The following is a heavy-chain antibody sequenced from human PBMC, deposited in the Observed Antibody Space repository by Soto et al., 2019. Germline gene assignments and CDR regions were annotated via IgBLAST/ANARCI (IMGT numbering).Heavy chain of an antibody. CDR1: GGSISNYY. CDR3: VRDYLLTGFDP. V-gene: IGHV4-59*01. CDR2: VYYSGST. D-gene: IGHD3-9*01. J-gene: IGHJ5*02. Sequence: PSETLSLTCTVSGGSISNYYWTWVRQPPGKGLEWIGYVYYSGSTNYNPSIESRVTISIDASKNQFSLKMKSVTAADTAVYYCVRDYLLTGFDPWGQGALVTVS.